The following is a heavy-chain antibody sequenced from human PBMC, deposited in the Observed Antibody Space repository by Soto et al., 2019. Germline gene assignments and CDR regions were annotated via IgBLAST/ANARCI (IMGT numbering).Heavy chain of an antibody. D-gene: IGHD3-22*01. CDR3: ARYHYDSSGYYLLDAFDI. V-gene: IGHV3-48*03. CDR1: GVTFCRNE. Sequence: SLPWGAPGVTFCRNEMDLVRHAPMKGLEWVSYISSSGSTIYYADSVKGRFTISRDNAKNSLYLQMNSLRAEDTAVYYCARYHYDSSGYYLLDAFDIWGQGTMVT. CDR2: ISSSGSTI. J-gene: IGHJ3*02.